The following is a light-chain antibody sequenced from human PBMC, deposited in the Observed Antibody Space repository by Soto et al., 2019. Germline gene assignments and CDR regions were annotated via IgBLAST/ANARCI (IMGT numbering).Light chain of an antibody. CDR3: VQGTHWPPT. Sequence: DVVMTQSPLSLPVTLGQPASISCRSSQSLVSTDGNTYLNWFHQRPGQSPRRLIYQVSTRDSGVPDRFSGGGSGYDFTLKIDRVEAEDVGVYYCVQGTHWPPTIGGGTTVEIK. J-gene: IGKJ4*01. V-gene: IGKV2-30*01. CDR1: QSLVSTDGNTY. CDR2: QVS.